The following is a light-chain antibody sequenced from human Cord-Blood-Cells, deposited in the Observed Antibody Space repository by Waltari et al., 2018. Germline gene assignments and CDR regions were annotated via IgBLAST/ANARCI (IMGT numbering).Light chain of an antibody. CDR1: QSFLYSSNNKNY. CDR3: QQYYSTPYS. CDR2: WAS. V-gene: IGKV4-1*01. J-gene: IGKJ2*03. Sequence: DIVMTQSPDSLAVSLGERATINCKSSQSFLYSSNNKNYLAWYQQKPGQPPKLLIYWASTRESGVPDRFSGSGSETDFTLTISSLQAEDVAVYYCQQYYSTPYSFGQGTKLEIK.